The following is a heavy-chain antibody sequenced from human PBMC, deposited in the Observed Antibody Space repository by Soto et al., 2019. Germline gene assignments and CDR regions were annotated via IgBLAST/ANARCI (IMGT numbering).Heavy chain of an antibody. CDR3: ARDSYYDSSGYYMPRFDY. CDR1: GDTCRSYA. CDR2: IIPIFGTA. D-gene: IGHD3-22*01. J-gene: IGHJ4*02. V-gene: IGHV1-69*01. Sequence: FLVRVEWQGAGDTCRSYAVRWVRQANRQGLEWMGGIIPIFGTANYAQKFQGRVTITADESTSTAYMELSSLRSEDTAVYYCARDSYYDSSGYYMPRFDYWGQGTLVTVSS.